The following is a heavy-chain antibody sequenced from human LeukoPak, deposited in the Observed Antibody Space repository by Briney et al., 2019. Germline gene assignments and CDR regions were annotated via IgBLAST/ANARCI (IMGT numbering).Heavy chain of an antibody. J-gene: IGHJ4*02. CDR1: GFTFSSYA. Sequence: GGSLRLSCAASGFTFSSYAMSCVRQAPGKGLEWDSAISGSGGSTYYADSVKGRFTISRDNSKNTLYLQMNSLRAEDTAVYYCAKAPPSMVRVYYFDYWGQGTLVTVSS. CDR2: ISGSGGST. CDR3: AKAPPSMVRVYYFDY. V-gene: IGHV3-23*01. D-gene: IGHD3-10*01.